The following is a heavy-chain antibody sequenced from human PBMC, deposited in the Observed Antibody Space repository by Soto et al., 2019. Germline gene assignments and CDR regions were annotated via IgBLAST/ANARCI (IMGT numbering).Heavy chain of an antibody. Sequence: QLHLVQSGAVVKKPGASVTVSCSASGYPVTAYYMHWVRQAPGRGLEWMGGINPATGAAKYTQTFQGRVTLPRDPSPSTVLMEVSGLTSADTAVFYCVRGGGVGVAGSAAFDMWGQGTLVTVSS. CDR1: GYPVTAYY. D-gene: IGHD3-3*01. J-gene: IGHJ3*02. CDR3: VRGGGVGVAGSAAFDM. CDR2: INPATGAA. V-gene: IGHV1-2*02.